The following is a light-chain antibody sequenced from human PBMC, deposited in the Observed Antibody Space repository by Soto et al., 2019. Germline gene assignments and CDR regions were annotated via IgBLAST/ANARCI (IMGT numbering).Light chain of an antibody. CDR2: AAS. CDR3: QKYYSYPGT. V-gene: IGKV1-8*01. CDR1: QGISSY. Sequence: AIRMTQSPSSLSASTGDRVTITCRASQGISSYLAWYQQKPGKAPKLLIYAASTLQSGVPSRFSGSGSGTDFTLTISCLQSEDFATYYCQKYYSYPGTFGGGTKVEIK. J-gene: IGKJ4*01.